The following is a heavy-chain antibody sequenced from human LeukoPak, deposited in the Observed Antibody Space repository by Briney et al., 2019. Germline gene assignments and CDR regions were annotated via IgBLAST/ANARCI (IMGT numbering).Heavy chain of an antibody. CDR1: GGTFSSYA. CDR2: IIPIFGTA. J-gene: IGHJ5*02. D-gene: IGHD6-19*01. V-gene: IGHV1-69*13. CDR3: AREGGIAVAGTGYNWFDP. Sequence: GASVKVSCKASGGTFSSYAISWVRQAPGQGLECRGGIIPIFGTANYAQKFQGRVTITADESTSTAYMELSSLRSEDTAVYYCAREGGIAVAGTGYNWFDPWGQGTLVTVSS.